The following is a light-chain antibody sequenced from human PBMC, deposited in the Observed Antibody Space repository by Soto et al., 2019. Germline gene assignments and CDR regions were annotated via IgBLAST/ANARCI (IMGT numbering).Light chain of an antibody. CDR1: QSVSSN. CDR3: QQYNNWPPYT. V-gene: IGKV3-15*01. Sequence: EIVMTQSPATLSVSPGERATLSCSARQSVSSNLAWYQQKPGQAPRLLIYGASTRATGIPARFSGSGSGTEFTLTISSLQSEDFAVYYCQQYNNWPPYTFGQGTKLEIK. J-gene: IGKJ2*01. CDR2: GAS.